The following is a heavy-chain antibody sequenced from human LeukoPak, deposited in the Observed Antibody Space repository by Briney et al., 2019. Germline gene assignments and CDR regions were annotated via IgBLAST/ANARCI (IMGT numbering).Heavy chain of an antibody. V-gene: IGHV4-61*02. J-gene: IGHJ6*03. CDR3: ARGDIVVVPAAIRVDYYYYMDV. CDR2: IYTSGST. D-gene: IGHD2-2*02. CDR1: GGSISSGGYS. Sequence: SQTLSLTCAVSGGSISSGGYSWSWIRQPPGQGLEWIGRIYTSGSTNYNPSLKSRVTMSVDTSKNQFSLKLSSVTAADAAVYYCARGDIVVVPAAIRVDYYYYMDVRGKGTTVTVSS.